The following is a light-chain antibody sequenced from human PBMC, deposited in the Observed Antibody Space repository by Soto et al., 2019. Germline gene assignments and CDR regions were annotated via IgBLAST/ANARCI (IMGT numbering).Light chain of an antibody. CDR3: TSYAGSNSVV. Sequence: QSALTQPPSASGSPGQSVTISCTGTSSDVGGYNFVSWYQQHPGKAPKPMIFEVTKRPSGVPDRFSGSKSGHTASLTVSGLQAEDEADYYCTSYAGSNSVVFGGGTKVTVL. V-gene: IGLV2-8*01. CDR2: EVT. CDR1: SSDVGGYNF. J-gene: IGLJ2*01.